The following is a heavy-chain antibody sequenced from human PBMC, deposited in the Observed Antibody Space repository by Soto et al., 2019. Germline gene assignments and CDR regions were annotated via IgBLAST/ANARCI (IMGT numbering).Heavy chain of an antibody. CDR3: AKSPEITGYGLYYVDY. J-gene: IGHJ4*02. CDR2: ISGSGGST. D-gene: IGHD5-18*01. V-gene: IGHV3-23*01. Sequence: QPGWSLRLSCAASGFTFSSYAMSWVRQAPGKRLEWVSAISGSGGSTYYADYVKGRFTISSDNSKNTLYQQMNSLIAEGNPVYHSAKSPEITGYGLYYVDYWGQGTRVTVSS. CDR1: GFTFSSYA.